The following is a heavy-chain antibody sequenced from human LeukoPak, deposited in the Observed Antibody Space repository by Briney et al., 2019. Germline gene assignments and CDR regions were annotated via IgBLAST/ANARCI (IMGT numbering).Heavy chain of an antibody. V-gene: IGHV1-2*02. D-gene: IGHD3-3*01. CDR2: INPNSGGT. CDR1: GYTFTGYY. CDR3: ARGSKSITIFGVVNRGPFNY. J-gene: IGHJ4*02. Sequence: VASVKVSCKASGYTFTGYYMHWVRQAPGQGLEWMGWINPNSGGTNYAQKFQGRVTMTRGTSISTAYMELSRLRSDDTAVYYCARGSKSITIFGVVNRGPFNYWGQGTLVTVSS.